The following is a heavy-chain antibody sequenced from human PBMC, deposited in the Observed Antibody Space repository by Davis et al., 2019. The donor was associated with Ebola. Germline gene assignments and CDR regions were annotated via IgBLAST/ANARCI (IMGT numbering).Heavy chain of an antibody. CDR3: ARGADTAMITSNWYFDL. D-gene: IGHD5-18*01. V-gene: IGHV1-2*06. J-gene: IGHJ2*01. CDR2: INPNSGDT. Sequence: ASVKVSCKASGYIFTGHYMHWVRQAPGQGPEWIGRINPNSGDTNYAQKFQGRVTMTRDTSNSTAYMETSRLRSDDTAVYYCARGADTAMITSNWYFDLWGRGTLITVSS. CDR1: GYIFTGHY.